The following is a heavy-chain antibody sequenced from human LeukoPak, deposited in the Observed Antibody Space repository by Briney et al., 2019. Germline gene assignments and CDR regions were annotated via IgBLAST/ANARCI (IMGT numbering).Heavy chain of an antibody. V-gene: IGHV3-49*04. J-gene: IGHJ5*02. Sequence: GGSLRLSCTASGFTFGDYAMSWVRQAPGKGLEWVGFIGSKADGGTTEYAASVKGRFTISRDDSKSIAYLQMNSLKTEDTAVYYCTRVISEYSSSWYDYNWFDPWGQGTLVTVSS. D-gene: IGHD6-13*01. CDR3: TRVISEYSSSWYDYNWFDP. CDR2: IGSKADGGTT. CDR1: GFTFGDYA.